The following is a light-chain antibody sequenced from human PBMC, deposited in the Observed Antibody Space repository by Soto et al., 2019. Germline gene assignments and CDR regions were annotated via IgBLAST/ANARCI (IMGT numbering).Light chain of an antibody. CDR3: QQANSFPIT. V-gene: IGKV1-12*01. Sequence: DIQMTQSPSSVSASVGDRVTITCRASQSIASWLAWYQQKPGKAPKLLIYTASTLQSGVPSRFRGSGSGTDFTLTISSLQPEDFATYYCQQANSFPITFGQGTRLEIK. J-gene: IGKJ5*01. CDR1: QSIASW. CDR2: TAS.